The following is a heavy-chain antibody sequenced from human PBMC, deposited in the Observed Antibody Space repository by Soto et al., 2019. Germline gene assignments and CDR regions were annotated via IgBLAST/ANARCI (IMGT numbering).Heavy chain of an antibody. Sequence: EVQLVETGGGLIQPGGSLRLSCAASGFTVSSNYMSWVRQAPGKGLEWVSVIYSGGSTYYADSVKGRFTISRDNSKNTVYLQMNSLRAEDTAVYYCARDGGYDMVNYGMDVWGQGTTVTVSS. CDR3: ARDGGYDMVNYGMDV. D-gene: IGHD5-12*01. V-gene: IGHV3-53*02. J-gene: IGHJ6*02. CDR2: IYSGGST. CDR1: GFTVSSNY.